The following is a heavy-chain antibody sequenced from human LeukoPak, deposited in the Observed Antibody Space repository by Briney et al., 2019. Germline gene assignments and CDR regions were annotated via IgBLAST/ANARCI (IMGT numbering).Heavy chain of an antibody. J-gene: IGHJ5*02. V-gene: IGHV4-34*01. Sequence: TSETLSLTCAVYGGSFSGYYWSWIRQPPGKGLEWIGEINHSGSTNYNPSLKSRVTISVDTSKNQFSLKLSSVTAADTAVYYCARVRDYVWANWFDPWGQGTLVTVSS. D-gene: IGHD3-16*01. CDR1: GGSFSGYY. CDR2: INHSGST. CDR3: ARVRDYVWANWFDP.